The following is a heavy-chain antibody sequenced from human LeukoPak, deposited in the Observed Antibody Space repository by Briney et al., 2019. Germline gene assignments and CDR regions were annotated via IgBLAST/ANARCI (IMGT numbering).Heavy chain of an antibody. J-gene: IGHJ4*02. CDR3: ARERRYYYDSSGYYRY. CDR2: VYYSGST. Sequence: PSETLSLTCTVSGGSISSNHYFWGWLRQPPGKGLEWIGSVYYSGSTYYNPSLKSRVTISVDTSKNQFSLKLSSVTAADTAVYYCARERRYYYDSSGYYRYWGQGTLVTVSS. V-gene: IGHV4-39*07. CDR1: GGSISSNHYF. D-gene: IGHD3-22*01.